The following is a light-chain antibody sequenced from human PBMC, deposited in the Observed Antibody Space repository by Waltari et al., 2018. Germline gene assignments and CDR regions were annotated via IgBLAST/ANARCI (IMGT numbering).Light chain of an antibody. V-gene: IGLV1-44*01. CDR1: SSNIGFNT. Sequence: QSVLTQPPSASGTPGQRVTISCSGSSSNIGFNTVSWYHQVPGTAPKLLIYADNQRPSGVPDRFSGSKSGSSASLASSGLQSEDEAEYYCAAWDDSLNGWVFGGGTKVTVV. J-gene: IGLJ3*02. CDR2: ADN. CDR3: AAWDDSLNGWV.